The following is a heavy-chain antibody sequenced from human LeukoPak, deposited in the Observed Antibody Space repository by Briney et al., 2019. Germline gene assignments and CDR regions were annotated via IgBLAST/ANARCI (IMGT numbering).Heavy chain of an antibody. CDR2: ISNSGSTI. Sequence: KPGGSLRLSCAASGFTFSDYHMNWIRQAPGKGLEWISYISNSGSTIYYADSVKGRFTISRDNAKNSLYLQMNSLRAEDTAVYYCARVEGYYWGQGTLVTVSS. V-gene: IGHV3-11*04. D-gene: IGHD5-24*01. CDR1: GFTFSDYH. CDR3: ARVEGYY. J-gene: IGHJ4*02.